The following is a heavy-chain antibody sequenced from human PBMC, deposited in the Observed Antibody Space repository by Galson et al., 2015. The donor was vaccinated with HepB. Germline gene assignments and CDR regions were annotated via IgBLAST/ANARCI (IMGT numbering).Heavy chain of an antibody. CDR3: ARDPIHDFWSGYYAFDI. D-gene: IGHD3-3*01. J-gene: IGHJ3*02. Sequence: SVKVSCKASGGTFSSYAISWVRQAPGQGLEWMGGIIPIFGTANYAQKFQGRVTITADESTSTAYMELSSLRSEDTAVYYCARDPIHDFWSGYYAFDIWGQGTMVTVSS. CDR2: IIPIFGTA. V-gene: IGHV1-69*13. CDR1: GGTFSSYA.